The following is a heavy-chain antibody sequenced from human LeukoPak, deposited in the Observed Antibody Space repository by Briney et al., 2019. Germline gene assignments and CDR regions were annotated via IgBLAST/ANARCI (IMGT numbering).Heavy chain of an antibody. D-gene: IGHD6-13*01. Sequence: SETLSLTCAVYGGSFSGYYWNWVRHSPGKGLEWLGEINHSGSTNYNPSLKSRVTISVDTSKNQFSLKLTSVTAADTAVYYCARGVIVQQQLLNYWGQGTLVTVSS. V-gene: IGHV4-34*01. CDR2: INHSGST. CDR3: ARGVIVQQQLLNY. CDR1: GGSFSGYY. J-gene: IGHJ4*02.